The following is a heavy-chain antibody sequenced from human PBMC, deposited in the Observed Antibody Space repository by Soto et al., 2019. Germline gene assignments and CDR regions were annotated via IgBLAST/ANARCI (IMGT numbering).Heavy chain of an antibody. Sequence: PGESLKISCKGSGYNFNNYWINWVRQMPGKGLEWMGRIDPYDSYTNYSPSFQGHVTISVDTSISTAYLQWSSLKASDTAMYYCARSRRGAYSSGWYSPSGYYNNGIDVWGQGTKVTVSS. CDR2: IDPYDSYT. J-gene: IGHJ6*02. V-gene: IGHV5-10-1*01. D-gene: IGHD6-19*01. CDR1: GYNFNNYW. CDR3: ARSRRGAYSSGWYSPSGYYNNGIDV.